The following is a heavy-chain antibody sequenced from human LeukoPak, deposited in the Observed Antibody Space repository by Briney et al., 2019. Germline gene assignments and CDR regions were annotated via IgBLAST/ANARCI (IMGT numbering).Heavy chain of an antibody. Sequence: PGESLKISCEGSGYTFTKYWIGWVRQMPGKGLEWMGIIHPGDSHTWYSPSFQGQVTISADKSISTAYLQWSSLKVSDTAMYYCARPSGRGLQFYFDDAFDIWGQGTMVTVSS. CDR2: IHPGDSHT. V-gene: IGHV5-51*01. CDR1: GYTFTKYW. CDR3: ARPSGRGLQFYFDDAFDI. J-gene: IGHJ3*02. D-gene: IGHD5-24*01.